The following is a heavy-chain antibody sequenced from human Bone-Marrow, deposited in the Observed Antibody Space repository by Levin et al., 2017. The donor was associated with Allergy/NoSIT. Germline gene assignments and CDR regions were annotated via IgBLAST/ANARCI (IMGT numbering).Heavy chain of an antibody. CDR1: GYNFTNYD. Sequence: GGSLRLSCQTSGYNFTNYDINWVRQASGQGLEWMGSMNPTTGNTESAQKFQGRVTMTRNTSINTAYMELRSLTSEDTAVYYCARVKHVSSLRYWGQGTLVTVSP. CDR2: MNPTTGNT. V-gene: IGHV1-8*01. D-gene: IGHD2-21*01. J-gene: IGHJ4*02. CDR3: ARVKHVSSLRY.